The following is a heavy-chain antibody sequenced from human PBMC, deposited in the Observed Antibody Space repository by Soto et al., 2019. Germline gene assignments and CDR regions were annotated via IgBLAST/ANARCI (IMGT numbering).Heavy chain of an antibody. CDR2: ISGSGGST. J-gene: IGHJ3*02. D-gene: IGHD3-22*01. Sequence: GGSLRLSCASSGFTFSSYAMSWVRQAPGKGLEWVSAISGSGGSTYYADSVKGRFTISRDNSKNTLYLQMNSLRAEDTAVYYCAKYYDSSGYYPRDAFDIWGQGTMVTVSS. CDR1: GFTFSSYA. V-gene: IGHV3-23*01. CDR3: AKYYDSSGYYPRDAFDI.